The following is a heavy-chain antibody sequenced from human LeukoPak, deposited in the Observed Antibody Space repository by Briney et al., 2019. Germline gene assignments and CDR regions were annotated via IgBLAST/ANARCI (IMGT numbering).Heavy chain of an antibody. CDR3: ARDADYGSGSSFDD. D-gene: IGHD3-10*01. CDR1: GGTFSSYA. Sequence: GASVKVSCKASGGTFSSYAISWVRQAPGQGLEWMGRIIPILGIANYAQKFQGRATITADKSTSTAYMELSSLRSEDTAVYYCARDADYGSGSSFDDWGQGNLVTVSS. J-gene: IGHJ4*02. CDR2: IIPILGIA. V-gene: IGHV1-69*04.